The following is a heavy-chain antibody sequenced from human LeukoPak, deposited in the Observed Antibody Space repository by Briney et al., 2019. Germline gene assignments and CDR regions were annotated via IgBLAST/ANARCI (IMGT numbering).Heavy chain of an antibody. CDR3: ARDRRSSGWYYFDY. V-gene: IGHV3-21*01. J-gene: IGHJ4*02. CDR1: GFTFSSYS. Sequence: GGSLRLSCAASGFTFSSYSMNWVRHAPGKGLEWVSSISSSSSYIYYADSVKGRFAISRDNAKNSLYLQMNSLRAEDTAVYYCARDRRSSGWYYFDYWGQGTLVTVSS. D-gene: IGHD6-19*01. CDR2: ISSSSSYI.